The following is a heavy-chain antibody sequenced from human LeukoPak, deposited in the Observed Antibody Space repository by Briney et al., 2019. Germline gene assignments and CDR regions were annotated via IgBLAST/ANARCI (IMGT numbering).Heavy chain of an antibody. V-gene: IGHV1-58*02. CDR3: AAEGYAALGY. J-gene: IGHJ4*02. CDR1: GFTFTSSA. D-gene: IGHD5-12*01. Sequence: SVKVSCKASGFTFTSSATQWVRQARGQRLEWIGSIVVGSGNTNYAQKFQERVTISRDMSTSTAYMELSSLRSEDTAVYYCAAEGYAALGYWGQGTLVTVSS. CDR2: IVVGSGNT.